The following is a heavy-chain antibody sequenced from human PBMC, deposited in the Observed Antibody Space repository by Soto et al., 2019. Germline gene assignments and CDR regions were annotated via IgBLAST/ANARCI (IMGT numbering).Heavy chain of an antibody. Sequence: GSLRLSCAASGFTFSNAWMSWVRQAPGKGLEWVGRVKSKIDAGVRDYAAPVEGRFTISRDDSRNMLYLQMNNLKSEDTAVYYCAKRGVGYSGPGFDYWGQGMLVTVSS. CDR2: VKSKIDAGVR. V-gene: IGHV3-15*01. D-gene: IGHD5-12*01. J-gene: IGHJ4*02. CDR1: GFTFSNAW. CDR3: AKRGVGYSGPGFDY.